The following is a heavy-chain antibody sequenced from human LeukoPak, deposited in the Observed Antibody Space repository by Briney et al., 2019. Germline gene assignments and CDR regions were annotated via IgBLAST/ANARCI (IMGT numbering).Heavy chain of an antibody. Sequence: GGSLRLSCAASGFTVSSNYMSWVRQAPGKGLEWVSVIYSGGSTYYADSVKGRFTISRDNSKNTLYLQMNSLRAEDTAVYYCAREYYYDSSGYYFDYWGQGTLVTVSS. J-gene: IGHJ4*02. CDR1: GFTVSSNY. D-gene: IGHD3-22*01. CDR2: IYSGGST. CDR3: AREYYYDSSGYYFDY. V-gene: IGHV3-66*01.